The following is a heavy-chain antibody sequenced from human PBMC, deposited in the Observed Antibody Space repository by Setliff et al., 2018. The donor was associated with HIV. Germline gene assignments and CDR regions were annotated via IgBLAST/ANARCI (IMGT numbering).Heavy chain of an antibody. V-gene: IGHV3-11*06. CDR1: GFSFSDSH. Sequence: GGSLRLSCAASGFSFSDSHMTWIRQAPGKGLEWVSYISTTSSNTNYADSVKGRFSISRDDARNSVYLQMNNLRAEDTAVYYCARDSVRGASWYPGGFDVWGQGAMVTVSS. D-gene: IGHD3-10*01. J-gene: IGHJ3*01. CDR2: ISTTSSNT. CDR3: ARDSVRGASWYPGGFDV.